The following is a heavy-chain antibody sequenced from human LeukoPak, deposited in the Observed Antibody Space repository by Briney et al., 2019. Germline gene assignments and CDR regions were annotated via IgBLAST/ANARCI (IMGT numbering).Heavy chain of an antibody. V-gene: IGHV4-59*01. Sequence: PSETLSLTCTASGDSISSSYWSWIRQPPGKGLEWIGYIYFTGITNYNPSLRSRVTMSLDTSKNQFSLKLNSVTAADTAVYYCARSSGAFDYWSQGALVTVSS. CDR2: IYFTGIT. J-gene: IGHJ4*02. CDR3: ARSSGAFDY. CDR1: GDSISSSY.